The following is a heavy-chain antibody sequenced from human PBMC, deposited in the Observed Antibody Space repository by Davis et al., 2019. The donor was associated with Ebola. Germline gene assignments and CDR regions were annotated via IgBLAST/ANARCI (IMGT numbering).Heavy chain of an antibody. Sequence: SETLSLTCTVSGRSIDNYYWSWVRQPPGKGLEYIGYVFYNGNTNYNPSLKSRVTISVDRSNNLFSLTLNTVTAADTAVYFCTRLEFWSGLDYWGPGILVSVSS. V-gene: IGHV4-59*01. CDR2: VFYNGNT. CDR1: GRSIDNYY. CDR3: TRLEFWSGLDY. J-gene: IGHJ4*02. D-gene: IGHD3-3*01.